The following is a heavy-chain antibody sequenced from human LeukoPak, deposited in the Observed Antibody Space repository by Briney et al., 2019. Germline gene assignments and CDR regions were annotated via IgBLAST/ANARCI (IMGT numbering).Heavy chain of an antibody. CDR1: GGSISSSSYY. V-gene: IGHV4-39*01. D-gene: IGHD2-15*01. CDR3: ARQYCSGGSCYSVRIYYYYGMDV. Sequence: SETLSLTCTVSGGSISSSSYYWGWIRQPPGKGLEWIGSIYYSGSTYYNSSLKSRVTISVDTSKNQFSLKLSSVTAADTAVYYCARQYCSGGSCYSVRIYYYYGMDVWGQGTTVTVSS. CDR2: IYYSGST. J-gene: IGHJ6*02.